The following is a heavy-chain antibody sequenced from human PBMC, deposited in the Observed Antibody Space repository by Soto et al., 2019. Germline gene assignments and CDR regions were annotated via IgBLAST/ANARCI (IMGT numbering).Heavy chain of an antibody. CDR3: GRVMEGATRHTDFDS. D-gene: IGHD3-16*01. CDR1: GVSIHNSHSF. V-gene: IGHV4-39*01. CDR2: VYYSGGA. J-gene: IGHJ5*01. Sequence: QVPLQESGPGLVKPSETLSLTCAVSGVSIHNSHSFWGWTRQPPGKGLEFIANVYYSGGAHYNPSFKSPSTMSADPATNQASLRMSAVTAADTAVYFCGRVMEGATRHTDFDSRGQGSLVTVSS.